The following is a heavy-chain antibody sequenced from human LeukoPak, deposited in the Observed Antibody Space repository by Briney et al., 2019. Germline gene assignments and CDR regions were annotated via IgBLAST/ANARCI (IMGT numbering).Heavy chain of an antibody. CDR1: GYTFTSYD. V-gene: IGHV1-8*01. D-gene: IGHD6-13*01. CDR3: ARGKAAAGGDY. J-gene: IGHJ4*02. Sequence: ASVKVSCKASGYTFTSYDINWVRQATGQGLEWMGWMNPNSGNTGYTQKLQGRVTMTRNTSISTAYMELSSLRSGDTAVYYCARGKAAAGGDYWGQGTLVTVSS. CDR2: MNPNSGNT.